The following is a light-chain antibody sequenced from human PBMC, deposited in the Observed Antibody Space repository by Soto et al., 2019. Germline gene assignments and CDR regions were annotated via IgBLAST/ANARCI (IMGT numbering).Light chain of an antibody. CDR3: QQYNNCPPT. CDR2: GPS. CDR1: QSISSN. V-gene: IGKV3-15*01. J-gene: IGKJ4*01. Sequence: VLTQSPATLSVCPGERATLSCRASQSISSNLAWYQQKPGQAPRLLIYGPSTRATGVPARFSGSGSGTEFTLTISSLQSEDFAVYYCQQYNNCPPTFGGGTKVDIK.